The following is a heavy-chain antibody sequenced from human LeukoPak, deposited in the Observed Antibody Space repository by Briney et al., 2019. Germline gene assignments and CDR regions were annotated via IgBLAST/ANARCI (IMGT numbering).Heavy chain of an antibody. CDR2: ISGGGGST. CDR1: GFTFSSYW. CDR3: AKVGESSGVWKYYFDY. Sequence: PGGSLRLSCAASGFTFSSYWMSWVRQAPGKGLEWVSGISGGGGSTYYADSVKGRFTISRDNSKNTLYLQMNSLRAEDTAVYYCAKVGESSGVWKYYFDYWGQGTLVTVSS. D-gene: IGHD2-15*01. V-gene: IGHV3-23*01. J-gene: IGHJ4*02.